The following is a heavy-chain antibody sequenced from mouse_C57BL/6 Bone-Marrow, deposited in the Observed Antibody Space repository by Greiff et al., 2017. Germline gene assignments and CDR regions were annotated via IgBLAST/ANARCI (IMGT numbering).Heavy chain of an antibody. V-gene: IGHV5-17*01. D-gene: IGHD2-1*01. Sequence: EVNLVESGGGLVKPGGSLKLSCAASGFTFSDYGMHWVRQAPEKGLEWVAYISSGSSTIYYADTVKGRFTISRDNAKNTLFLQMTSLRSEDTAMYYCAKPYGNYPSGFAYWGQGTLVTVSA. CDR3: AKPYGNYPSGFAY. CDR2: ISSGSSTI. J-gene: IGHJ3*01. CDR1: GFTFSDYG.